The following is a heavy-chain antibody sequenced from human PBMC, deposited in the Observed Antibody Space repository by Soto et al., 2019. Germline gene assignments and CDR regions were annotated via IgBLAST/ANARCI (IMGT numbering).Heavy chain of an antibody. CDR2: INPNSGGT. CDR1: GYTFTGYY. V-gene: IGHV1-2*04. J-gene: IGHJ3*02. Sequence: ASVKVSCKASGYTFTGYYMHWVRQAPGQGLEWMGWINPNSGGTNYAQKFQGWVTMTRDTSISTAYMELSRLRSDDTAVYYCARGGAVDSPSHAFDIWGQGTTVTVSS. CDR3: ARGGAVDSPSHAFDI. D-gene: IGHD6-19*01.